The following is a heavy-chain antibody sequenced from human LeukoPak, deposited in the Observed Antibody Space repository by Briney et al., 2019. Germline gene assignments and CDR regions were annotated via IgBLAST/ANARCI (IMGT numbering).Heavy chain of an antibody. D-gene: IGHD3-22*01. CDR2: ISYDGSNK. CDR1: GFTFSSYA. CDR3: ASLVSIEYYHDSSGYYDPHLGFFDY. J-gene: IGHJ4*02. V-gene: IGHV3-30-3*01. Sequence: GGSLRLSCAASGFTFSSYAMHWVRQAPGKGLEWVAVISYDGSNKYYADSVKGRFTISRDNSKNTLYLQMNSLRAEDTAVYYCASLVSIEYYHDSSGYYDPHLGFFDYWGQGTLVTVSS.